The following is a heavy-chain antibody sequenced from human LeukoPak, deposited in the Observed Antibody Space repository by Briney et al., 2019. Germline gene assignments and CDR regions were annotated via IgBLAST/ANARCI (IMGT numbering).Heavy chain of an antibody. CDR2: INVDGSRT. J-gene: IGHJ4*02. Sequence: GGSLRLSCAASGFTFSSYWMHWVRQAPGKGLVWVSRINVDGSRTAYADSVRGRFTISRDNAKNTLYLQMSSLRAEDTAVYYCARDRCSDNSCYVPHWGQGTLVTVSS. CDR3: ARDRCSDNSCYVPH. CDR1: GFTFSSYW. V-gene: IGHV3-74*01. D-gene: IGHD2-2*01.